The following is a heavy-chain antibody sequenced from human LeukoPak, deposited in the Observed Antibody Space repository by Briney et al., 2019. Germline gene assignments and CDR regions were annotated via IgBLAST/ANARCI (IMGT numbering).Heavy chain of an antibody. V-gene: IGHV1-2*02. CDR3: ARDQGQQLVTYYFDY. J-gene: IGHJ4*02. Sequence: ASVKVSCKASGYTFTGYYMHWVRQAPGQGLEWMGWINPNSGGTNYAQKFQGRVTITRDTSISTAYMELSRLRSDDTAVYYCARDQGQQLVTYYFDYWGQGTLVTVSS. CDR2: INPNSGGT. D-gene: IGHD6-13*01. CDR1: GYTFTGYY.